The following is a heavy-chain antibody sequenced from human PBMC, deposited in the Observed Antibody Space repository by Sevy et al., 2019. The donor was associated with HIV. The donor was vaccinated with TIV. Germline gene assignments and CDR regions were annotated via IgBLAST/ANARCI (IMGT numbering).Heavy chain of an antibody. Sequence: GGSLRLSCAASGFTFSSYAMSWVRQAPGKGLEWVSAISGSGGSTYYADSVKGRFTITRSNSKNRLYLQMNSLRAEDTAVYYCARSNYYDSSGYKYYFDDWGQGTLVTVSS. CDR3: ARSNYYDSSGYKYYFDD. D-gene: IGHD3-22*01. CDR1: GFTFSSYA. J-gene: IGHJ4*02. V-gene: IGHV3-23*01. CDR2: ISGSGGST.